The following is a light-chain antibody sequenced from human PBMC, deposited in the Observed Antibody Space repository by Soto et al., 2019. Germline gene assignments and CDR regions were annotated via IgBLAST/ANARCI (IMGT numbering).Light chain of an antibody. V-gene: IGLV2-14*01. CDR2: EVA. CDR1: DSDIGDNNY. Sequence: QSALTQPASVSGSPGQSITISCTGTDSDIGDNNYVSWYQQYPGRAPKLMIYEVANRTSGVSDRFSGSKSGNTASLTILGLQAEDEADYYCRAYSVTNTLGVFGGGTKLTVL. CDR3: RAYSVTNTLGV. J-gene: IGLJ3*02.